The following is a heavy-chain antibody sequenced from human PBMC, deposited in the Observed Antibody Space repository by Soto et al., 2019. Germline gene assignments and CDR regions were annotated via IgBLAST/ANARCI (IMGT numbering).Heavy chain of an antibody. V-gene: IGHV3-30*18. J-gene: IGHJ6*02. CDR2: ISYDGSNK. CDR1: GFTFSSYG. Sequence: PGGSLRLSCAASGFTFSSYGMHWVRQAPGKGLEWVAVISYDGSNKYYAGSVKGRFTISRDNSKNTLYLQMNSLRAEDTAVYYCAKDQAKVARYYYYYGMDVWGQGTTVTVSS. D-gene: IGHD2-15*01. CDR3: AKDQAKVARYYYYYGMDV.